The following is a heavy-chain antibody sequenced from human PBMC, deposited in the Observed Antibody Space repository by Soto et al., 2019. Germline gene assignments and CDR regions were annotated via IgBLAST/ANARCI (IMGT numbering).Heavy chain of an antibody. CDR3: ARAAGYSSSWYPHYYYGMDV. J-gene: IGHJ6*02. CDR2: MNPNSGNT. V-gene: IGHV1-8*01. Sequence: GASVQVSCKASGYTFTSYDINWVRQATGQGLEWMGWMNPNSGNTGYAQKFQGRVTMTRNTSISTAYMELSSLRSEDTAVYYCARAAGYSSSWYPHYYYGMDVWGQGTTVTVSS. CDR1: GYTFTSYD. D-gene: IGHD6-13*01.